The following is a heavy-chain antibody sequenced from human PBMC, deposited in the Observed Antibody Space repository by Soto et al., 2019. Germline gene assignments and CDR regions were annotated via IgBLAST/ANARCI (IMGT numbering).Heavy chain of an antibody. CDR3: ARSVFP. CDR2: IYYSGST. CDR1: GGSISSGGYY. Sequence: QVQLQESGPGLVKPSKTLSLTCTVSGGSISSGGYYWSWIRQHPGKGLEWIGYIYYSGSTYYSPSLTSRVTISVDTPKNQVSRKLSSVPAADTAVYYCARSVFPWGQGTLVTVDS. V-gene: IGHV4-31*03. J-gene: IGHJ5*02.